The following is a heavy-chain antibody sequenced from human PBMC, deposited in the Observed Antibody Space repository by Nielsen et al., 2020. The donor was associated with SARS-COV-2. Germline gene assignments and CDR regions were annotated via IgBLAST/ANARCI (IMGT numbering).Heavy chain of an antibody. J-gene: IGHJ4*02. CDR3: VRIDMATISVDY. V-gene: IGHV4-59*01. D-gene: IGHD5-24*01. CDR2: VLYTGAT. CDR1: GDSISSFY. Sequence: SETLSLTCTVSGDSISSFYWSWIRQAPGKGLEWIGYVLYTGATSLNPSLKSRVSMSIDTSKNQFSLKVNSVTAADTAVYYCVRIDMATISVDYWGRGTLVTVSS.